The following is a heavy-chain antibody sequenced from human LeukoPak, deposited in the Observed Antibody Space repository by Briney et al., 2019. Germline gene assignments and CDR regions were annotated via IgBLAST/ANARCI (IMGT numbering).Heavy chain of an antibody. V-gene: IGHV1-46*01. CDR2: INPRGGST. CDR3: ARVPGNRGYDYYFDY. Sequence: ASVKVSCKAYGYTLTSYYMHWVRKAPGQGLEWVGIINPRGGSTTYAQKFQGRVTMTRDTSPSTVYMELSSLRSEYTGVYYCARVPGNRGYDYYFDYWGQGSLVTVSS. J-gene: IGHJ4*02. D-gene: IGHD5-12*01. CDR1: GYTLTSYY.